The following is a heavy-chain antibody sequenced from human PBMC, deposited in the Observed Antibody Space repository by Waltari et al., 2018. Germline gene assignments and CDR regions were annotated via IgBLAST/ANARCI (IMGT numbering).Heavy chain of an antibody. CDR3: ARGLHYDFWSGYNWFDP. D-gene: IGHD3-3*01. CDR1: GYTFTGYY. V-gene: IGHV7-4-1*02. CDR2: VNPNSGGT. Sequence: QVQLVQSGAEVKKPGASVKVSCKASGYTFTGYYMHWVRQAPGQGLEWMGRVNPNSGGTNYAQGFTGRFVFSLDTSVSTAYLQISSLKAEDTAVYYCARGLHYDFWSGYNWFDPWGQGTLVTVSS. J-gene: IGHJ5*02.